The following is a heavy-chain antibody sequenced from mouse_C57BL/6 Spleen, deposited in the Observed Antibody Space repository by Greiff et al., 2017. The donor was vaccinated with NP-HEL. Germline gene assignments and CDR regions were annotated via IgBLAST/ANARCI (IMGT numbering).Heavy chain of an antibody. CDR2: IGPANGNS. V-gene: IGHV14-3*01. CDR3: SRSYYYCSSFGWYFDF. CDR1: GFTIKNTY. D-gene: IGHD1-1*01. Sequence: EVKLMESVAELVRPGASVKLSCTASGFTIKNTYMHWVKQRPEQGLEWIGSIGPANGNSKYASKFPGKAPITAYTSSNTAYLQLSSLTSEDTAISYCSRSYYYCSSFGWYFDFWGTGTTVTVSS. J-gene: IGHJ1*03.